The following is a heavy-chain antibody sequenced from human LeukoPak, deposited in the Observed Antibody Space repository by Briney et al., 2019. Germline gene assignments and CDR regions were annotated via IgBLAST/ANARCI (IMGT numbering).Heavy chain of an antibody. V-gene: IGHV3-21*06. CDR2: ITGSGPYM. CDR1: GFTFSSYD. D-gene: IGHD3-10*01. Sequence: GGSLRLSCAACGFTFSSYDMHWVRLSPGKGLEWVSSITGSGPYMLYADSVKHRFTISRDNTKNLLYLEMNSLRAEDTAMYFCVRDVGAVRGEVYFDYWGQGTLVTVSS. CDR3: VRDVGAVRGEVYFDY. J-gene: IGHJ4*02.